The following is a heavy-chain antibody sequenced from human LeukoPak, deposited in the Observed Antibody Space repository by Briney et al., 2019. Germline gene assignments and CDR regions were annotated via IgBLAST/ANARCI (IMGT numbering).Heavy chain of an antibody. J-gene: IGHJ4*02. Sequence: GGSLRLSCVASGFTFSSSWMSWVRQAPGKGLEWVANVKQDGSEKYYVDSVKGRFTISRDNAKNSLYLQMNSLRAEDTAVYYCARDKFGGTDYWGQGTLVTVSS. D-gene: IGHD3-16*01. CDR3: ARDKFGGTDY. V-gene: IGHV3-7*01. CDR2: VKQDGSEK. CDR1: GFTFSSSW.